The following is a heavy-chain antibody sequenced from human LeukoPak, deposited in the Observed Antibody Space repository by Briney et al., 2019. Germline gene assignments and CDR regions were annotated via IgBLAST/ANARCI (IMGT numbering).Heavy chain of an antibody. V-gene: IGHV4-59*08. Sequence: PSETLSLTCTVSGGSISSYYWSWIRQPPGKGLEWIGYIYYSGSTNYNPSLKGRVTISVDTSQNQFSLKLSSVTAADTAVYYCARHLVIGSSGWYNFDYWGQGTLVTVSS. CDR3: ARHLVIGSSGWYNFDY. CDR1: GGSISSYY. J-gene: IGHJ4*02. D-gene: IGHD6-19*01. CDR2: IYYSGST.